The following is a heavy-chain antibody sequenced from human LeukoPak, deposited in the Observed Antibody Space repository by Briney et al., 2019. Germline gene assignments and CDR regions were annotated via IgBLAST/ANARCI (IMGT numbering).Heavy chain of an antibody. CDR1: GYTFSGSY. CDR3: ARSAEHCNNGVCFTDYYMDV. D-gene: IGHD2-8*01. J-gene: IGHJ6*03. V-gene: IGHV1-2*06. Sequence: EASVKVSCKASGYTFSGSYIHWVRQAPGQGLEWLGRVNPNSGDTNYAQNLHGRVTMTRDTSITTAYMELNSLTSDDTAVYFCARSAEHCNNGVCFTDYYMDVWGKGPTVTVSS. CDR2: VNPNSGDT.